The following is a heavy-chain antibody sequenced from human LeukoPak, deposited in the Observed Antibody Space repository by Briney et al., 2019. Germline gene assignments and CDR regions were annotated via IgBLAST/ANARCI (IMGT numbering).Heavy chain of an antibody. CDR2: IYYSGST. Sequence: NSSETLFLTCTVSGGSISSYFWSWIRQPPGKGLEWIGYIYYSGSTNYNPSLKSRVTISVDTSKNQFSLKLSSVTAADTAVYYCARLPGATSNVDYWGQGTLVTVSS. CDR1: GGSISSYF. D-gene: IGHD1-26*01. CDR3: ARLPGATSNVDY. J-gene: IGHJ4*02. V-gene: IGHV4-59*08.